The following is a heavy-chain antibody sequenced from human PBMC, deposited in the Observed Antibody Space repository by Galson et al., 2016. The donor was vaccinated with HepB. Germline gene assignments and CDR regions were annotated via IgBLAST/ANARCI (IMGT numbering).Heavy chain of an antibody. V-gene: IGHV3-11*01. CDR2: ITTPDNTV. CDR1: GFTFGDYY. J-gene: IGHJ4*02. Sequence: SLRLSCAGPGFTFGDYYMSWIRQAPGKGLEWISYITTPDNTVYDVDSVKGRFTTSRDNTKSSLFLQMHSLRAEDTAVYYCARWRGGYFDSWGQGTLVTVSS. CDR3: ARWRGGYFDS. D-gene: IGHD2-15*01.